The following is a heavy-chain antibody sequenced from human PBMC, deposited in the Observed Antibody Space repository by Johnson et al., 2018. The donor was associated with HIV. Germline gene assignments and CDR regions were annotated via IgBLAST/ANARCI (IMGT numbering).Heavy chain of an antibody. CDR3: ARGEDGVDAFDI. Sequence: QVQLVESGGGVVQPGRSLRLSCAASGFTFSSYAMHWVRQAPGKGLEWVAVISYDGSNKYYADSVKGRFTISRDNSKNTLYLQMTSLRAEDTAVYYCARGEDGVDAFDIWGQGTMVTVSS. CDR2: ISYDGSNK. D-gene: IGHD4-17*01. V-gene: IGHV3-30-3*01. J-gene: IGHJ3*02. CDR1: GFTFSSYA.